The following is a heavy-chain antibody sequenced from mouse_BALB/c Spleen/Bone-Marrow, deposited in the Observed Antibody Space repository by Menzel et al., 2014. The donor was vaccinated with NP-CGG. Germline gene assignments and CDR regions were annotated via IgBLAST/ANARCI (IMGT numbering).Heavy chain of an antibody. D-gene: IGHD2-14*01. CDR3: ATYYRYDRRFAY. Sequence: VQLQQSGAELVKPGASVKLSCTASGFNIKDTYMHWVKQRPEQGLEWIGRTDPANGNTKYDPKFQGKATITADTSSNTACLQLSSLTSENTAVYYCATYYRYDRRFAYWGQGTLVTVSA. CDR1: GFNIKDTY. CDR2: TDPANGNT. V-gene: IGHV14-3*02. J-gene: IGHJ3*01.